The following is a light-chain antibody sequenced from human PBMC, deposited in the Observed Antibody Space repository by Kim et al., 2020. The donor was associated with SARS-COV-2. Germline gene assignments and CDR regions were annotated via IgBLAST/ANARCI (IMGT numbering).Light chain of an antibody. CDR2: AAS. V-gene: IGKV1-39*01. J-gene: IGKJ4*01. CDR1: QTIIIY. CDR3: QQSYTSPPT. Sequence: DIQMTQSPSSLSASVGDRVIITCRTSQTIIIYLNWYQQKPGKAPELLIHAASNLQTGVPSRFSGSGSGTDFTLTINSLQPEDFATYYCQQSYTSPPTFGGGTKVEI.